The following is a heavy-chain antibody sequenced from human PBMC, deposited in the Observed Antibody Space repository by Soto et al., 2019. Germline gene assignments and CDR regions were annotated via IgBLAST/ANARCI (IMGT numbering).Heavy chain of an antibody. V-gene: IGHV1-18*04. D-gene: IGHD3-10*01. CDR1: GYTFTSYG. CDR2: ISAYNGNT. J-gene: IGHJ4*02. Sequence: QVQLVQSGAEVKKPGASVKVSCKASGYTFTSYGISWVRQAPGQGLEWMGWISAYNGNTNYAQKLQGRVIVTTDTTEGTAYMELRSVRSDDTAVYCCAIIPAADGSGSYYNFPPDYWGQGALVSVSS. CDR3: AIIPAADGSGSYYNFPPDY.